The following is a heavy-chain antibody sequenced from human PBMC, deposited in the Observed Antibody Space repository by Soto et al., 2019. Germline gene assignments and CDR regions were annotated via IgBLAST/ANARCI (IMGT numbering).Heavy chain of an antibody. J-gene: IGHJ4*02. V-gene: IGHV3-11*06. D-gene: IGHD4-17*01. CDR3: GREYGRLDY. CDR1: GFTLSDFH. Sequence: QVQLVESGGGLVKPGGSLRLSCGASGFTLSDFHMSWIRQAPGKGLEWVSYISGGSGYTKYADPVTGRFTISRDSAKNSLYLQMNSLRAEDTAVYYCGREYGRLDYWGQGTLVTVSS. CDR2: ISGGSGYT.